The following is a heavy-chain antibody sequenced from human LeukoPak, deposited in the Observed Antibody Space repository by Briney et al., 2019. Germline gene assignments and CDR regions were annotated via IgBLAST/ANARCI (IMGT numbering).Heavy chain of an antibody. V-gene: IGHV3-48*04. CDR3: TELDCNSTNCHDY. CDR1: GFTFSNYN. Sequence: GGSLRLSCVASGFTFSNYNMNWVRQAPEKGLEWVSYISRSSSTRYYADSVKGRFTISRDNSKNSLYLQMNSLRAEDTAVYYCTELDCNSTNCHDYWGQGTLVTVSS. D-gene: IGHD2-2*01. CDR2: ISRSSSTR. J-gene: IGHJ4*02.